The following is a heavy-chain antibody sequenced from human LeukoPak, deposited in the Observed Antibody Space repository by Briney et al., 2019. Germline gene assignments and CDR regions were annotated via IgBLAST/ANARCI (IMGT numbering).Heavy chain of an antibody. V-gene: IGHV3-53*01. D-gene: IGHD2-2*01. Sequence: GGSLRLSCAASGFNISKTYLMWARQAPGKRLEWVSVTYAGGASWYGDFVEGRFTISRDNSKNTVYLQMNGLRGDDTAIYYCARADSTKWWGLDPWGQGTLVTVAS. CDR3: ARADSTKWWGLDP. CDR1: GFNISKTY. J-gene: IGHJ5*02. CDR2: TYAGGAS.